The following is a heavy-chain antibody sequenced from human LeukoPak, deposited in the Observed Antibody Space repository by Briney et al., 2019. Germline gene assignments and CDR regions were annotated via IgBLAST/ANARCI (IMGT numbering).Heavy chain of an antibody. Sequence: PGGSLRLSCAASGFTFSNAWMSWVRQAPGKGLEWVGRIKSKTDGGTTDYAAPVKGRFTISRDDSKNTLYLQMNSLKTEDTAVYYCTTDPYRIYGGNSDWFDPWGQGTLVTVSS. V-gene: IGHV3-15*01. CDR3: TTDPYRIYGGNSDWFDP. J-gene: IGHJ5*02. CDR1: GFTFSNAW. D-gene: IGHD4-23*01. CDR2: IKSKTDGGTT.